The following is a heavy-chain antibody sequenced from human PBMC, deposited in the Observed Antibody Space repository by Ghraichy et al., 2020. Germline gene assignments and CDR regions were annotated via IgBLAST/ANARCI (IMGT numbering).Heavy chain of an antibody. J-gene: IGHJ6*02. CDR3: AKDRPQYRYYGSGRYYYGMDV. D-gene: IGHD3-10*01. CDR2: ISGSGGST. CDR1: GFTFSSYA. Sequence: ETLSLTCAASGFTFSSYAMSWVRQAPGKGLEWVSAISGSGGSTYYADSVQGRFTISRDNSKNTLYLQMNSLRAEDTAVYYCAKDRPQYRYYGSGRYYYGMDVWGQGTTVTVSS. V-gene: IGHV3-23*01.